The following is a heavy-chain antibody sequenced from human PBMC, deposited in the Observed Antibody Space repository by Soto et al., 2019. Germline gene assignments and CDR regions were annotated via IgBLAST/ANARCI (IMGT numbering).Heavy chain of an antibody. J-gene: IGHJ4*02. D-gene: IGHD2-15*01. CDR2: IYSGGST. V-gene: IGHV3-53*01. CDR3: AREGGVVYCSGGSCYGRYFEF. Sequence: GGSLRLSCAASGFTVSNNYMSWVSQAQGKGLEGVSIIYSGGSTYYADSVQGRFTSSRDNSKNTLFLQMSSLRAEDTAVYYCAREGGVVYCSGGSCYGRYFEFWGKGTRVTVSA. CDR1: GFTVSNNY.